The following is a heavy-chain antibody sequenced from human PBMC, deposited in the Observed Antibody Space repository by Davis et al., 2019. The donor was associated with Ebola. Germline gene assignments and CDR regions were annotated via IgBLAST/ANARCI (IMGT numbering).Heavy chain of an antibody. Sequence: PGGSLRLSCAASGFTFSSYAMHWVRQAPGKGLEWVAVISYDGSNKYYADSVKGRFTISRDNSKNTLYLQMNSLRAEDTAVYYCARGDQLLLYYFDYWGQGTLVTVSS. CDR2: ISYDGSNK. CDR1: GFTFSSYA. D-gene: IGHD2-2*01. V-gene: IGHV3-30-3*01. CDR3: ARGDQLLLYYFDY. J-gene: IGHJ4*02.